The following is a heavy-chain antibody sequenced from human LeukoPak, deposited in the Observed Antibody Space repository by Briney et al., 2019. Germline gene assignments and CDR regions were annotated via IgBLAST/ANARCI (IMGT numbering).Heavy chain of an antibody. CDR3: ARERYHDAFDI. CDR2: INPNSGGK. V-gene: IGHV1-2*02. Sequence: AASVKVSCKASGYTFTGYYMHWVRQAPGQGLEWMGWINPNSGGKNYAQKFQGRVTMTRDTSISTAYMELSRLRSDDTAVYYCARERYHDAFDIWGQGTMVTVSS. J-gene: IGHJ3*02. D-gene: IGHD1-14*01. CDR1: GYTFTGYY.